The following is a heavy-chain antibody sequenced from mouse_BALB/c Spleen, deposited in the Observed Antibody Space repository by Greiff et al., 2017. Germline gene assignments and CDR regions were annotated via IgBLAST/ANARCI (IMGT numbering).Heavy chain of an antibody. CDR1: GFAFSSYD. D-gene: IGHD1-1*01. CDR2: ISSGGGST. J-gene: IGHJ3*01. CDR3: ARQRYYGSSPHAY. Sequence: EVMLVESGGGLVKPGGSLKLSCAASGFAFSSYDMSWVRQTPEKRLEWVAYISSGGGSTYYPDTVKGRFTISRDNAKNTLYLQMSSLTSEDTAMYYCARQRYYGSSPHAYWGQGTLVTVSA. V-gene: IGHV5-12-1*01.